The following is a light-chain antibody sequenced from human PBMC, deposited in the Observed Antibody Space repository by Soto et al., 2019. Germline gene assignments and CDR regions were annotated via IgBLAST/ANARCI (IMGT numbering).Light chain of an antibody. CDR3: SSFTSRSTVL. CDR1: SSDIGGYDY. Sequence: QSALTQPASVSGSPGQSITISCTGTSSDIGGYDYVSWYQQHPGEAPKLVIFEVSNRPSGVSNRFSGSKSGNTASLTISGLQAEDEADYYCSSFTSRSTVLFGGGTKLTVL. J-gene: IGLJ2*01. V-gene: IGLV2-14*01. CDR2: EVS.